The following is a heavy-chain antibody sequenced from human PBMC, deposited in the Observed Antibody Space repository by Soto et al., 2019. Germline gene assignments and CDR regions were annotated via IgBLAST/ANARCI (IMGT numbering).Heavy chain of an antibody. J-gene: IGHJ4*02. Sequence: GSLRLSCAASGFTFSLYSMIWVRQAPGKGLEWVASITSSSSYIYYEDSLKGRFTISRDNAKNSLFLQLDSLRAEDTAVYFCVRARSTDSRPDYWGQGTLVTVSS. D-gene: IGHD3-22*01. CDR3: VRARSTDSRPDY. CDR1: GFTFSLYS. V-gene: IGHV3-21*01. CDR2: ITSSSSYI.